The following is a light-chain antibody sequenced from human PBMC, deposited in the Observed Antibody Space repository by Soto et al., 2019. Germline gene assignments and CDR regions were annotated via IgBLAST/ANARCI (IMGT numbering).Light chain of an antibody. CDR2: ANS. CDR3: LSYGHRVTGRVGGRV. J-gene: IGLJ2*01. Sequence: QSVLTQQPSVSGAPGQRVTISCTGTSSNIGAGYDVHWYQQLPGTAPKLVIYANSNRPSGVSDRLSGSKSGTSSSLALTGLKAEDEAAYYCLSYGHRVTGRVGGRVLGGGTKLTVL. V-gene: IGLV1-40*01. CDR1: SSNIGAGYD.